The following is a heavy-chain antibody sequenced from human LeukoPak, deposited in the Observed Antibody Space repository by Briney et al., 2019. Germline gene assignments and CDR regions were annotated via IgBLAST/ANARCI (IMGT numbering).Heavy chain of an antibody. CDR2: IYTSGST. Sequence: SETLSLTCTVSGGSISSSSYYWSWIRQPAGKGLEWIGRIYTSGSTNYNPSLKSRVTMSVDTSKNQFSLKLSSVTAADTAVYYCARVSRGTARSTYYFDYWGQGTLVTVSS. D-gene: IGHD6-6*01. CDR3: ARVSRGTARSTYYFDY. CDR1: GGSISSSSYY. J-gene: IGHJ4*02. V-gene: IGHV4-61*02.